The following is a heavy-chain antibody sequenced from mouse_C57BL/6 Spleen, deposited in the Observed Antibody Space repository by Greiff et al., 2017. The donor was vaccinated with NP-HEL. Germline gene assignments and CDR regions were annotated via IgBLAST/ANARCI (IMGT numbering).Heavy chain of an antibody. J-gene: IGHJ3*01. Sequence: EVKLMESGPGLVKPSQSLSLTCSVTGYSITSGYYWNWIRQFPGNKLEWMGYISYDGSNNYNPSLKNRISITRDTSKNQFFLKLNSVTTEDTATYYSARAVYYDEGFAYWGQGTLVTVSA. CDR3: ARAVYYDEGFAY. D-gene: IGHD2-4*01. V-gene: IGHV3-6*01. CDR1: GYSITSGYY. CDR2: ISYDGSN.